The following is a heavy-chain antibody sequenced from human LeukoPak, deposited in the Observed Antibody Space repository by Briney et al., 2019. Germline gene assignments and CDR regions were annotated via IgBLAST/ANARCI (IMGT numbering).Heavy chain of an antibody. D-gene: IGHD4-17*01. J-gene: IGHJ4*02. CDR3: ARDSDGDYCFDY. V-gene: IGHV3-30*02. CDR1: GFTFSSYG. Sequence: GSLRLSCAASGFTFSSYGMHWVRQAPGKGLEWVAFIRYDGSNKYYADSVKGRFTISRDNSKNTLYLQMNSLRAEDTAVYYCARDSDGDYCFDYWGQGTLVTVSS. CDR2: IRYDGSNK.